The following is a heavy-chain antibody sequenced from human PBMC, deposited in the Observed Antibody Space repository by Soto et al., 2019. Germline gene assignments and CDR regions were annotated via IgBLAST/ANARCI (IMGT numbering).Heavy chain of an antibody. CDR3: AKGPTIFGVAPYPDY. CDR2: ISGSGGST. J-gene: IGHJ4*02. V-gene: IGHV3-23*01. D-gene: IGHD3-3*01. CDR1: GFTFSSYA. Sequence: GGSLRLSCAASGFTFSSYAMSWVRQAPGKGLEWVSAISGSGGSTYYADSVKGRFTISRDNSKNTLYLQMNSLRAEDTAVYYGAKGPTIFGVAPYPDYWGQGTLVTVSS.